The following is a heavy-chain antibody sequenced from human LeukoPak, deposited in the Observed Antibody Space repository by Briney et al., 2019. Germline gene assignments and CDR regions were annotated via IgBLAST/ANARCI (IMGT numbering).Heavy chain of an antibody. V-gene: IGHV3-23*01. CDR2: ISGSGGST. CDR3: ARDPYSGGYGDDYYYYMDV. Sequence: GGSLRLSCATSGFTFMNYAMSWVRQAPGKGLEWVSGISGSGGSTYYADSLKGRFTISRDNAKNTLYLQMNSLRAEDTAVYYCARDPYSGGYGDDYYYYMDVWGKGTTVTISS. J-gene: IGHJ6*03. D-gene: IGHD1-26*01. CDR1: GFTFMNYA.